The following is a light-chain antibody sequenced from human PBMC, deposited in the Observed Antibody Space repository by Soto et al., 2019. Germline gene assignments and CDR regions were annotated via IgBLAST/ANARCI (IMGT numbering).Light chain of an antibody. J-gene: IGKJ1*01. CDR2: DAS. V-gene: IGKV1-5*01. CDR1: HSIXXX. CDR3: QQYNSYSPT. Sequence: DIQMTQSPSSLSSSVGDRVTITCRASHSIXXXLNWYQQKPGKAPKLLIYDASSLESGVPSRFSGSGSGTEFTLTISSLQPDDFATYYCQQYNSYSPTFGQGTKVDIK.